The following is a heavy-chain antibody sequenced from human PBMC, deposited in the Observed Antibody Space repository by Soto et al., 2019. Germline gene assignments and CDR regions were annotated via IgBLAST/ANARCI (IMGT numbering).Heavy chain of an antibody. J-gene: IGHJ4*02. D-gene: IGHD6-13*01. CDR3: ERDTPYSSSFDY. CDR1: GFTFSSYS. Sequence: EVQLVESGGGLVKPGGSLRLSCAASGFTFSSYSMNWVRQAPGKGLEWVSSISSSSSYIYYADSVKGRFTISRDNYKNSLYLQINDLRAEDMAVYYCERDTPYSSSFDYWGQGTLVTVSS. V-gene: IGHV3-21*01. CDR2: ISSSSSYI.